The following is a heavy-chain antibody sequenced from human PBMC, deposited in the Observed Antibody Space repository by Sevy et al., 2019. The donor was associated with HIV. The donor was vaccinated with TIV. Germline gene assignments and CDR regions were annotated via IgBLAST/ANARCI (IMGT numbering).Heavy chain of an antibody. D-gene: IGHD3-10*01. J-gene: IGHJ6*02. CDR3: ARSGGNSGYYYYYGMDV. Sequence: GGSLRLSCAASGFTFSDYYMSWIRQAPGKGMEWVSYISSSGSTIYYAHSVKGRFTISRDNAKNSLYLQMNSLRAEDTAVYYWARSGGNSGYYYYYGMDVWGQGTTVTVSS. CDR1: GFTFSDYY. V-gene: IGHV3-11*01. CDR2: ISSSGSTI.